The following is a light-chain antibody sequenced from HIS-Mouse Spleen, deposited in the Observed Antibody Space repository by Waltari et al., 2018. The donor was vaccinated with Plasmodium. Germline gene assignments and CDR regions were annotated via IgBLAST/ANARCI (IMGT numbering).Light chain of an antibody. CDR1: ALPKQY. Sequence: SYELTQPPSVSVSPGKTARITCSGDALPKQYAYWYQQKPGQAPVLVIYKDSERPSGSPERFAGSSSGTTVTLTISGVQAEDEADYYCQSADSSGTYVFGTGTKVTVL. CDR3: QSADSSGTYV. V-gene: IGLV3-25*03. CDR2: KDS. J-gene: IGLJ1*01.